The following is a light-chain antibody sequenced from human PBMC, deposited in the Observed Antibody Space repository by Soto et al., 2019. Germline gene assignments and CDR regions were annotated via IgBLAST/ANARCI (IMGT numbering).Light chain of an antibody. Sequence: VVTQEPSFSVSPGGTVTLTCGLSSGSVSTSYYPSWYQQTPGQAPRTLIYSTNTRSSGVPDRFSGSILGNKAALTITGAQADDESDYYCVLYMGSGIPVFGGGTKLTVL. V-gene: IGLV8-61*01. CDR3: VLYMGSGIPV. CDR2: STN. CDR1: SGSVSTSYY. J-gene: IGLJ2*01.